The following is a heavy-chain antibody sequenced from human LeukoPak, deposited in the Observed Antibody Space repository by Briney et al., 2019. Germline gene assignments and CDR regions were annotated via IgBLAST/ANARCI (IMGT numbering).Heavy chain of an antibody. CDR2: ISESSDTI. J-gene: IGHJ4*02. CDR1: GFTFSDYY. Sequence: PGGSLRLSCAASGFTFSDYYMNWVRQAPGKGLEWISYISESSDTIYYADSVKGRFTISRDNAKNSLYLQMNSLRAEDTALYYCARRFDYWGQGTLVTVSS. V-gene: IGHV3-48*01. CDR3: ARRFDY.